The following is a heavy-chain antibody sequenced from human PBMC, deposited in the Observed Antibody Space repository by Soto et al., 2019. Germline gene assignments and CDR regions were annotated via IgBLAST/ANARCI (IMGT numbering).Heavy chain of an antibody. Sequence: SETLSLTCTVSGGSISSSSYYWGWIRQPPGKGLEWIGSIYYSGSTYYNPSLKSRVTISVDTSKNQFSLKLSSVTAADTAVYYCFYFNRTAMAELDYCGQLTLVPVSS. V-gene: IGHV4-39*01. J-gene: IGHJ4*02. CDR3: FYFNRTAMAELDY. CDR2: IYYSGST. D-gene: IGHD5-18*01. CDR1: GGSISSSSYY.